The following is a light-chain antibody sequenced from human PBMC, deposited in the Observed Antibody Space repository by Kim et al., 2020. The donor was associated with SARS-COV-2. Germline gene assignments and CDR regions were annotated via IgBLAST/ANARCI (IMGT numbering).Light chain of an antibody. CDR2: KDS. Sequence: SYELTQPPSVSVSPGQTARIPCSGDALPRKYAYWYQQKSGQAPVLVIYKDSERPSGIPERFSGSTSGTTVTLTISGVQAEDVADYYCHSADSSGTYWVFGGGTQLTVL. CDR3: HSADSSGTYWV. V-gene: IGLV3-25*03. CDR1: ALPRKY. J-gene: IGLJ3*02.